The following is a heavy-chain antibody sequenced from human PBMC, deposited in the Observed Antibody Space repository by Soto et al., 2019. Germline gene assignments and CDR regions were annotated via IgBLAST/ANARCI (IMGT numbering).Heavy chain of an antibody. CDR1: GYSFTDYH. J-gene: IGHJ6*02. V-gene: IGHV1-2*04. D-gene: IGHD2-8*01. Sequence: GASVKVSCNASGYSFTDYHIHWVRQAPGQGLEWLRRINPKSGGTSTAQKFQGWVTMTTDTSISTASMELTRLTSDDTAIYYCARGDSTDCSNGVCSFFYNHDMDVWGQGTTVTVSS. CDR3: ARGDSTDCSNGVCSFFYNHDMDV. CDR2: INPKSGGT.